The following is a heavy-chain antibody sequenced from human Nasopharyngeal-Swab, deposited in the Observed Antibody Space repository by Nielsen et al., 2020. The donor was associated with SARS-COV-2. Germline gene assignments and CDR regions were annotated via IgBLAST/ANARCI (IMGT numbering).Heavy chain of an antibody. CDR3: ARESIAAAGRDFDY. J-gene: IGHJ4*02. CDR1: GGTFSSYA. CDR2: IIPILGIA. Sequence: SVKVSCKASGGTFSSYAISWVRQASGQGLEWMGRIIPILGIANYAQKFQGRVTITADKSTSTAYMELSRLRSDDTAVYYCARESIAAAGRDFDYWGQGTLVTVSS. V-gene: IGHV1-69*04. D-gene: IGHD6-13*01.